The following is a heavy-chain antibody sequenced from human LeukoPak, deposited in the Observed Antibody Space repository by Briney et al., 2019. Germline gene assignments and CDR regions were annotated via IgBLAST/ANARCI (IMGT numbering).Heavy chain of an antibody. V-gene: IGHV3-48*03. CDR2: ISTSGSTV. CDR1: GFSFSGYE. Sequence: GGSLTLSCAASGFSFSGYEMNWVRQAPGKGREWVSCISTSGSTVYYADSVKGRFTVSRDNARNSLYLQMNSLRAEDTALYYCARDGPAYSFDYWGQGTLVTVSS. CDR3: ARDGPAYSFDY. J-gene: IGHJ4*02. D-gene: IGHD5-18*01.